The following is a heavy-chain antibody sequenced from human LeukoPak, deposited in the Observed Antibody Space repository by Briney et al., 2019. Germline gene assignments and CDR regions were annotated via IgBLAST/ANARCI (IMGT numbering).Heavy chain of an antibody. V-gene: IGHV3-11*01. J-gene: IGHJ6*02. D-gene: IGHD2-21*01. CDR2: ISSSGSTI. CDR1: GFTFSDYY. CDR3: ARGVVPGYYYGMDV. Sequence: PGGSLGLSCAASGFTFSDYYMSWIRQAPGKGLEWVSYISSSGSTIYYADSVKGRFTISRDNAKNSLYLQMNSLRAEDTAVYYCARGVVPGYYYGMDVWGQGTTVTVSS.